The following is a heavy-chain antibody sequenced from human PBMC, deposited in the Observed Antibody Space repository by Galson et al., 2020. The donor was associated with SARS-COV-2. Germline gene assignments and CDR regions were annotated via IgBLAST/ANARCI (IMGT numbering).Heavy chain of an antibody. D-gene: IGHD3-22*01. V-gene: IGHV2-5*01. Sequence: ESGPTLVKPTQTLTLTCTFSGFSLSTSGVGVGWIRQPPGKALEWLALIYWNDDKRFSPSLKSRLTITRDTSKNQVVLTMTNMDPVDTATYYCAHSSLSDSRGLRYGLDVGGQGTTVTVSS. CDR1: GFSLSTSGVG. CDR3: AHSSLSDSRGLRYGLDV. J-gene: IGHJ6*02. CDR2: IYWNDDK.